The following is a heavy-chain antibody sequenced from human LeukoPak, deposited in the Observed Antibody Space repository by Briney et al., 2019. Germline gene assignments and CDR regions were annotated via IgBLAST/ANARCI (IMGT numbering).Heavy chain of an antibody. J-gene: IGHJ4*02. CDR1: GFTFSSYG. CDR2: ISYDGSNK. D-gene: IGHD3-10*01. CDR3: AKGTTMVRGAPNDY. V-gene: IGHV3-30*18. Sequence: GGSLRLSCAASGFTFSSYGMHWVRQAPGKGLEWVAVISYDGSNKYYADSVKVRFTISRDNSKNTLYLQMNSLRAEDTAVYYCAKGTTMVRGAPNDYWGQGTLVTVSS.